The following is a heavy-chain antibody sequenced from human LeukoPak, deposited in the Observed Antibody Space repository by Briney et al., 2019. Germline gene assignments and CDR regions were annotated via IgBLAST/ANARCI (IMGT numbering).Heavy chain of an antibody. D-gene: IGHD3-3*01. CDR2: INAGNGKT. CDR3: ARGIWSSHNKEYYFDY. Sequence: ASVKVPCKASGYTFTNYAMNRVRQAPGQRPEWMGWINAGNGKTKFSQNFQGRVTITRDTSASTAYMELSSLRSGDTAVYYCARGIWSSHNKEYYFDYWGQGTLVTVSS. V-gene: IGHV1-3*01. J-gene: IGHJ4*02. CDR1: GYTFTNYA.